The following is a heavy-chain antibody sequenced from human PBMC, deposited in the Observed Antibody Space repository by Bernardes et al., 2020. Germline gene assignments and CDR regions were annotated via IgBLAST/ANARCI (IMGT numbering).Heavy chain of an antibody. D-gene: IGHD5-12*01. V-gene: IGHV1-18*01. J-gene: IGHJ4*02. CDR2: ISTKNGHT. Sequence: ASVKVSCWTSGYTLTNYVISWVRQAPGQGLEWMGWISTKNGHTNFAQNFQGRVTMTMDTSTRTAFMELGSLGSDDTAVYFCARDAAGYTGYGDFDYWGQGTLVTVFS. CDR1: GYTLTNYV. CDR3: ARDAAGYTGYGDFDY.